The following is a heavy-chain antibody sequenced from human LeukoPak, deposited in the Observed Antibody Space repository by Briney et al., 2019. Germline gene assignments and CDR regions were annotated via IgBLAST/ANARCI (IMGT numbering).Heavy chain of an antibody. CDR3: ARGSYGDYPPY. J-gene: IGHJ4*02. Sequence: GASVKVSCKASGYTFSSYYMHWVRQAPGQGLEWMGIINPSGGSTSYAQKFQGSVTMTRDTSTSTVYMELSSLRSEDTAVYYCARGSYGDYPPYWGQGTLVTVSS. CDR1: GYTFSSYY. D-gene: IGHD4-17*01. V-gene: IGHV1-46*01. CDR2: INPSGGST.